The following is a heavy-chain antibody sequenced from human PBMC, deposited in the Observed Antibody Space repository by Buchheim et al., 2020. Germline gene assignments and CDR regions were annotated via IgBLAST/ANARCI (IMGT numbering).Heavy chain of an antibody. CDR1: GDSIGSSSYY. CDR2: AYYTGTT. V-gene: IGHV4-39*01. D-gene: IGHD3-10*01. Sequence: QLQLQESGPGLVKPSETLSLTCFVSGDSIGSSSYYWGWVRQSPGKGLEWIAIAYYTGTTFYNPSLKSRVTISIETSKSQFSLKMNSVTAADPAVYYCASGTILWFRTIDFWGQGAL. J-gene: IGHJ4*02. CDR3: ASGTILWFRTIDF.